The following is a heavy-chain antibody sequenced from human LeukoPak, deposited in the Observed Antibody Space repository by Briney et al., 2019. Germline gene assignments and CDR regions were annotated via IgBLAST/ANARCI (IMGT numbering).Heavy chain of an antibody. Sequence: ASVKVSCKASGYTFTSYYIHWVRQAPGQGLEWMGIISPSGGSTSYTQKFQGRVTMTRDTSTSTVYMDLSSLRSEDTAVYYCAREGDMASVDYWGQETLVTVSS. J-gene: IGHJ4*02. V-gene: IGHV1-46*01. CDR2: ISPSGGST. CDR3: AREGDMASVDY. D-gene: IGHD2-21*01. CDR1: GYTFTSYY.